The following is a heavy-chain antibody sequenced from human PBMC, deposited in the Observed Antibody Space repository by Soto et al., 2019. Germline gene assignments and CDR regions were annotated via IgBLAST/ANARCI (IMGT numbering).Heavy chain of an antibody. CDR3: ASHSTNKSWYYGWFDP. J-gene: IGHJ5*02. D-gene: IGHD6-13*01. V-gene: IGHV4-39*01. Sequence: HLQGSGPGLLKPSETLSLTCSVSGDSISSVAHYWAWVRQPPGKGLEWIGSLYYTGSTYYNPSLTSRAAISIDTSKNQFSLNLMSTTAADTAVYYCASHSTNKSWYYGWFDPWGHGTLVTVSS. CDR2: LYYTGST. CDR1: GDSISSVAHY.